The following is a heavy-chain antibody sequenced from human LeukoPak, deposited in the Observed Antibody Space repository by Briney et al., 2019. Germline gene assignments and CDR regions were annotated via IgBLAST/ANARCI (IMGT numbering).Heavy chain of an antibody. V-gene: IGHV4-59*11. D-gene: IGHD4-17*01. CDR2: ISYIGST. Sequence: SETLSLTCTVSHGSFSSHYWSWIRQPPGKGLEWIGYISYIGSTNYNTSLKSRVTISVDTSKNQFSLKLSSVTAADTAVYYCARDLTTVTKGLDIWGQGTMVTVSS. CDR1: HGSFSSHY. CDR3: ARDLTTVTKGLDI. J-gene: IGHJ3*02.